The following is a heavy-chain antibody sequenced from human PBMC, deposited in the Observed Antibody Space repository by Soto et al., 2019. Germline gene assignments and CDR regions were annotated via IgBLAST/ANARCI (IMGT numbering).Heavy chain of an antibody. CDR1: GYTFTSYG. J-gene: IGHJ1*01. CDR3: ARVVVGWLVPTTAEYFQH. CDR2: ISAYNGNT. D-gene: IGHD6-19*01. Sequence: QVQLVQSGAEVKKPGASVKVSCKASGYTFTSYGISWVRQAPGQGLEWMGWISAYNGNTNYAQKLQGRVTMTTDTSTSTAYMDLRSLRSDDTAVYYCARVVVGWLVPTTAEYFQHWGQGTLVTVSS. V-gene: IGHV1-18*01.